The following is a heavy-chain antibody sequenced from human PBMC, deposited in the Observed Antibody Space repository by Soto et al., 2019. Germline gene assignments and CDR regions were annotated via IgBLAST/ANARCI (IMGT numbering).Heavy chain of an antibody. J-gene: IGHJ4*02. Sequence: EVQVLESGGGLVQPGGSLRLYCAASGFTFSSYAMNWVRQAPGKGLEWVSVISGSGGSTYYADSVKGRFTISRDNSKNTLYLQMNSLRAEDTAVYYCARRSSGWYFDYWGQGTLVTVSS. CDR3: ARRSSGWYFDY. CDR1: GFTFSSYA. D-gene: IGHD6-19*01. CDR2: ISGSGGST. V-gene: IGHV3-23*01.